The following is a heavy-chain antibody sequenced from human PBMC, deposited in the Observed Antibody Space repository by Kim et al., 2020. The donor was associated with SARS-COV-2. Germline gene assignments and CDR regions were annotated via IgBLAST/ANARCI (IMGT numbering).Heavy chain of an antibody. Sequence: SETLSLTCTVSGGSISSSSYYWGWIRQPPGKGLEWIGSIYYSGSTYYNPSLKSRVTISVDTSKNQFSLKLSSVTAADTAVYYCVGYSNYYYGMDVWGQGTTVTVSS. CDR1: GGSISSSSYY. V-gene: IGHV4-39*01. CDR3: VGYSNYYYGMDV. J-gene: IGHJ6*02. CDR2: IYYSGST. D-gene: IGHD4-4*01.